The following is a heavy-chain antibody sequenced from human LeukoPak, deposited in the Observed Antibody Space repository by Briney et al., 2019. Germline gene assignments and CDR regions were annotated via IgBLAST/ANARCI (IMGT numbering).Heavy chain of an antibody. J-gene: IGHJ3*02. CDR2: INHSGST. V-gene: IGHV4-34*01. D-gene: IGHD6-13*01. CDR1: GGSFSGYY. Sequence: PSETLSLTCAVYGGSFSGYYWSWIRQPPGKGLEWIGEINHSGSTNYNPSLKSRVTISVDTSKNQFSLKLSSVTAADTAVYYCARRPPSIATAKRDAFDIWGQGTMVTVSS. CDR3: ARRPPSIATAKRDAFDI.